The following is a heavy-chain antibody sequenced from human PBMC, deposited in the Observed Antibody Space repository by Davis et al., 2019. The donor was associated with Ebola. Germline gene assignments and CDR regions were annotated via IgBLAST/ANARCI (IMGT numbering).Heavy chain of an antibody. CDR1: GYSFTTYW. CDR2: INPGNSDT. CDR3: SRRPIGDPPDAFDI. D-gene: IGHD1-26*01. J-gene: IGHJ3*02. Sequence: GESLKISCTGSGYSFTTYWIGWVRQLPGQGLEWMGIINPGNSDTRYSPFFQGQVPISADKSISTAYLQWSSLKASDTAMYYCSRRPIGDPPDAFDIWGQGTMVTVSS. V-gene: IGHV5-51*01.